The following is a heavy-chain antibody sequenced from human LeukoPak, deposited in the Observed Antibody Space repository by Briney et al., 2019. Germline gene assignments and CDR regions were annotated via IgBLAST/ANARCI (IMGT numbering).Heavy chain of an antibody. CDR2: IYYSGST. D-gene: IGHD6-19*01. CDR1: GGSISSSSYY. Sequence: SETLSLTCTVSGGSISSSSYYWGWIRQPPGKGLEWIGSIYYSGSTYYNPSLKSRVTISVDTSKNQFSLKLSSVTAADTAVYYCARDPTQWLAPLKFDYWGQGTLVTVSS. J-gene: IGHJ4*02. V-gene: IGHV4-39*07. CDR3: ARDPTQWLAPLKFDY.